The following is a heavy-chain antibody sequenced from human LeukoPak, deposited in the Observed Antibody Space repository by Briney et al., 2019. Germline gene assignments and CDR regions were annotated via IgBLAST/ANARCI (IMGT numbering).Heavy chain of an antibody. J-gene: IGHJ4*02. CDR3: ATASSGWQYYFDY. D-gene: IGHD6-19*01. Sequence: GGSLRLSCAASGFTFDSYAMNWVRQAPGKGLEWVSVISGSGDRIYYAGSVMGRFSISRDNSKNTLYLQMNSLRAEDTAVYYCATASSGWQYYFDYWGQGTLVTVSS. V-gene: IGHV3-23*01. CDR2: ISGSGDRI. CDR1: GFTFDSYA.